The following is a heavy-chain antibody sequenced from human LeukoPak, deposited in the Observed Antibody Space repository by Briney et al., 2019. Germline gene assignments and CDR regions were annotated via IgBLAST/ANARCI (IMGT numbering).Heavy chain of an antibody. J-gene: IGHJ4*02. V-gene: IGHV3-15*01. Sequence: GSLRLSCAASGFIFSKAWMAGVRQAPGKGLEWVGHIKPKTDDGTTDYAAPVKGRFTISRDDSKSTLYLQMNSLNTEDTAVYFCTSALNLVLGELLGYWGQGTLVTVSS. CDR3: TSALNLVLGELLGY. CDR1: GFIFSKAW. CDR2: IKPKTDDGTT. D-gene: IGHD3-16*01.